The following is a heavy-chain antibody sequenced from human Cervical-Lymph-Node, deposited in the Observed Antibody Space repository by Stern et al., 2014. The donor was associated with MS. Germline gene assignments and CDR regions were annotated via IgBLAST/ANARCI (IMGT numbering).Heavy chain of an antibody. V-gene: IGHV4-59*01. CDR1: GGSISSYY. J-gene: IGHJ4*02. Sequence: QVQLQESGPGLVKPSETLSLTCTVSGGSISSYYWSWIRQPPGKGLEWIGYIYYSGSTNYNPSLKSRVTISVDTSKNQFSLKLSSVTAADTAVYYCASSDILTGYYAFDYWGQGTLVTVSS. D-gene: IGHD3-9*01. CDR2: IYYSGST. CDR3: ASSDILTGYYAFDY.